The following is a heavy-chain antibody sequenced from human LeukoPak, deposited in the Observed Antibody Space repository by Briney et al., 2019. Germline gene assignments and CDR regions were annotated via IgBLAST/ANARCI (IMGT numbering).Heavy chain of an antibody. J-gene: IGHJ4*02. D-gene: IGHD5-12*01. V-gene: IGHV1-2*02. CDR2: LIPNGGGT. Sequence: AAVKVSFKSAGYTFTYYCIHWVRHAPGQGLEWMCWLIPNGGGTNYAQKFQVRVTMTRDTSISTAYIEMYTLTSDDTAMYYCASGDSDYDRKRRPLHYWGQGTLVTVSS. CDR1: GYTFTYYC. CDR3: ASGDSDYDRKRRPLHY.